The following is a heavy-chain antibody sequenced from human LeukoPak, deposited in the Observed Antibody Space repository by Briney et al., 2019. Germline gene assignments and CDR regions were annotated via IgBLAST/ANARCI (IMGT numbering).Heavy chain of an antibody. Sequence: GASVKVSCKASGYTFSSYAMNWVRQAPGQRLEWMGWINTNTGNPTYAQGFTGRFVFSLDTSVSTAYLQISSLKAEDTAVYYCAYPVRRGYCSSTSCYRAGYAFDIWGQGTMVTVSS. CDR1: GYTFSSYA. CDR2: INTNTGNP. D-gene: IGHD2-2*02. V-gene: IGHV7-4-1*02. J-gene: IGHJ3*02. CDR3: AYPVRRGYCSSTSCYRAGYAFDI.